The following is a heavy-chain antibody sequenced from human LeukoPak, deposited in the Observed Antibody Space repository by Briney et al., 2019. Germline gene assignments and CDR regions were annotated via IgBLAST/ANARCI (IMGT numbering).Heavy chain of an antibody. J-gene: IGHJ4*02. V-gene: IGHV3-7*04. CDR1: GFTFSTFW. Sequence: GGSLRLSCSPSGFTFSTFWMTWVRQAPGKGLEWVANIKPDGTYKQYLESVKGRFTISTDNATTSLFLQMNSLRAEDTAVYYCAGSHSYAFDAWGQGTLVTVSS. CDR3: AGSHSYAFDA. CDR2: IKPDGTYK. D-gene: IGHD2-21*01.